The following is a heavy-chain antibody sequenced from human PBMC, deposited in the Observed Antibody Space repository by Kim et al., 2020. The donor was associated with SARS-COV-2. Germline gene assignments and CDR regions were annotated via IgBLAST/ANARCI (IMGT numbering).Heavy chain of an antibody. CDR1: GGSFSGYY. CDR3: ARCLSNTSGWGGHYCDL. V-gene: IGHV4-34*01. D-gene: IGHD3-10*01. J-gene: IGHJ2*01. CDR2: INHSGRT. Sequence: SETLSLTCAVYGGSFSGYYWSWIRQPPGKGLEWIGEINHSGRTNYNPSLKSRVTISVDTSKNQFSLKLTSVTAADTAVYYCARCLSNTSGWGGHYCDLWG.